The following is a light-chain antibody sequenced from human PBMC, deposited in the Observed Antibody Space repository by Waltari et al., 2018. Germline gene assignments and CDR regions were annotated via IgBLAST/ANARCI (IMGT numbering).Light chain of an antibody. J-gene: IGLJ2*01. Sequence: QSALTQPPSASGSPGQSVTISCTGTSSDVGGYNYVSWYQHHPGKAPKLMISEVNKRPSGVPERFSGSKSGNTAALPVSGLQADDEADYYCTSYAGSHKWVFGGGTKLTVL. V-gene: IGLV2-8*01. CDR3: TSYAGSHKWV. CDR1: SSDVGGYNY. CDR2: EVN.